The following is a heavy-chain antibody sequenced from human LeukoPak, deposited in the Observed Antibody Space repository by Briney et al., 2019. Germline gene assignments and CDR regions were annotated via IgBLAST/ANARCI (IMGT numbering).Heavy chain of an antibody. J-gene: IGHJ4*02. CDR1: GFTFDDYA. Sequence: PGRSLRLSCAASGFTFDDYAMHWVRQAPGKGLEWVSGISWNSGSIGYADSVKGRFTISRDNAKNSLYLQMNSLRAEDTAVYYCASEDYYDSSGYDYWGQGTLVTVSS. CDR3: ASEDYYDSSGYDY. V-gene: IGHV3-9*01. D-gene: IGHD3-22*01. CDR2: ISWNSGSI.